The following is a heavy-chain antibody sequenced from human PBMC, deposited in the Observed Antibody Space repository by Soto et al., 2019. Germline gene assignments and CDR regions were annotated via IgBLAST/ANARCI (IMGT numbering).Heavy chain of an antibody. Sequence: GGSLRLSCAASGFTFSSYAMSWVRQAPGKGLEWVSAISGSGGSTYYADSVKGRFTISRDNSKNMLYLQMNSLRAEDTAVYYCAKDPEFVVVVSGAFDIWGQGTMVTVSS. CDR1: GFTFSSYA. D-gene: IGHD2-15*01. CDR3: AKDPEFVVVVSGAFDI. CDR2: ISGSGGST. V-gene: IGHV3-23*01. J-gene: IGHJ3*02.